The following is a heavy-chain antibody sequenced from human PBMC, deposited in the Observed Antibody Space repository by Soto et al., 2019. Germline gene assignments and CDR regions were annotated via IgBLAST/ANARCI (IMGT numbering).Heavy chain of an antibody. D-gene: IGHD1-1*01. CDR3: TRHAIIPKLQYGMDV. Sequence: PSETLSLTCTVSGGSISSYYWSWIRQPPGKGLEWLGYIFYAGTTMYNPSVKSRVTISVDTSKHQFSLRLSSLTAADTAVYYCTRHAIIPKLQYGMDVWGQGTTVTVSS. CDR1: GGSISSYY. V-gene: IGHV4-59*01. CDR2: IFYAGTT. J-gene: IGHJ6*02.